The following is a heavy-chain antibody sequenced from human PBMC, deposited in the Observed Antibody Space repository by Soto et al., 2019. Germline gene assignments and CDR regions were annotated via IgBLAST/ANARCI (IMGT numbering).Heavy chain of an antibody. D-gene: IGHD3-10*01. CDR2: MYHSGST. Sequence: SETLSLTCTVSGGSISSGGYSWSWIRQPPGKGLEWIGYMYHSGSTYYNPSLKSRVTISIDRSKNQFSLNLNSVTAADTAVYYCVSDFGSGSYRFDYWGRGTLVTVSS. J-gene: IGHJ4*02. V-gene: IGHV4-30-2*01. CDR1: GGSISSGGYS. CDR3: VSDFGSGSYRFDY.